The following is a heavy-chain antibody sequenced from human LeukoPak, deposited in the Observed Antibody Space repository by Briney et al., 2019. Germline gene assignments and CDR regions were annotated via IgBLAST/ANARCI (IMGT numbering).Heavy chain of an antibody. V-gene: IGHV3-30*02. D-gene: IGHD2-2*01. CDR1: GFTFSSYG. Sequence: PGVSLGLSCAASGFTFSSYGMHWVRQAPGKGLEWVAFIRYDGSNKYYADSVKGRFTISRDNSKNTLYLQMNSLRAQDTAVYYCAKLVVVPAATWYYFDYWGQGTLVTVSS. CDR3: AKLVVVPAATWYYFDY. J-gene: IGHJ4*02. CDR2: IRYDGSNK.